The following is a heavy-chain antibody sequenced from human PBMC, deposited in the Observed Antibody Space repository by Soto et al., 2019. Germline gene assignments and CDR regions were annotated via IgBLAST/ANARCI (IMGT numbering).Heavy chain of an antibody. CDR2: ISKDGSNT. Sequence: GSLRLSCAASGFTFSRHAIHWVRQAPGKGLEWVAVISKDGSNTYYVDSVKGRFTISRGNSKNTLYLQMNSLGDEGTAVYYCVRSRSGAVADSFDYWGQGTQVTVSS. D-gene: IGHD3-10*01. J-gene: IGHJ4*02. CDR3: VRSRSGAVADSFDY. CDR1: GFTFSRHA. V-gene: IGHV3-30*04.